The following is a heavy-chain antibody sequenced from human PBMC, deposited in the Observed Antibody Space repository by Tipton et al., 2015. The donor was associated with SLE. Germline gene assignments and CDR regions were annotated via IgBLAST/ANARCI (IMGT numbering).Heavy chain of an antibody. CDR1: GGSISSSSYY. J-gene: IGHJ3*02. CDR3: ARGYSITGGAFDI. V-gene: IGHV4-39*07. D-gene: IGHD6-13*01. CDR2: IYYSGST. Sequence: LRLSCTVSGGSISSSSYYWGWIRQPPGKGLEWLGSIYYSGSTYYNPSLQSRVTISVDTSKNQFSLKLSSVTAADTAVYYCARGYSITGGAFDIWGQGTMVTVSS.